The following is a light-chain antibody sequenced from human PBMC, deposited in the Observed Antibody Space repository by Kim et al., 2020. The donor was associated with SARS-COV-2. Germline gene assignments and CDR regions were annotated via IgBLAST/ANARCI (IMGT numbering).Light chain of an antibody. CDR2: AAS. CDR3: QQNYSTPRT. J-gene: IGKJ1*01. CDR1: QIISNH. V-gene: IGKV1-39*01. Sequence: ALVGSRVTTCWRARQIISNHSKWYQQKPGNAPKLLIDAASSLHSGLPSRISGRAAAKFFTLTISLLQPEDFATYYCQQNYSTPRTFGQGTKVDIK.